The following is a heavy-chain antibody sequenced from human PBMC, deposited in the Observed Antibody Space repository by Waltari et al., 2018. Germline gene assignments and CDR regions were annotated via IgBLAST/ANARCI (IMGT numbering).Heavy chain of an antibody. CDR3: ARAEQGGSAAGPDFQH. CDR1: GGPFSGYY. J-gene: IGHJ1*01. CDR2: INLCDNS. D-gene: IGHD1-26*01. V-gene: IGHV4-34*01. Sequence: QVHLQQWGAGLLKPSETLSLTCAVYGGPFSGYYWAWLRQPPGKGPEWIGEINLCDNSNLNPSRKSRVIMSVGTSKNQVFLKLTSVTAADTAVYYCARAEQGGSAAGPDFQHWGQGTLVTVSS.